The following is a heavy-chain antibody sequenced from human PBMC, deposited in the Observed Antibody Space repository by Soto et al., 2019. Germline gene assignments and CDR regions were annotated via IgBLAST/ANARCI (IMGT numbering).Heavy chain of an antibody. CDR2: ISGCGGST. V-gene: IGHV3-23*01. J-gene: IGHJ4*02. D-gene: IGHD6-19*01. Sequence: GGSLRLSCAASGFTFSSYAMSWVRQAPGKGLEWVSAISGCGGSTYYADSVKGRFTISRDNSKNTLYLQMNSLIAEDTAVYYCAKDSLYSSGWFDYWGQGTLVTVSS. CDR1: GFTFSSYA. CDR3: AKDSLYSSGWFDY.